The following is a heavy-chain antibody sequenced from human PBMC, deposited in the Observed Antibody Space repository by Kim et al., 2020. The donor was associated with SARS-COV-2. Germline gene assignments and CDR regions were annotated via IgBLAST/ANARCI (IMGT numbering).Heavy chain of an antibody. J-gene: IGHJ4*02. CDR3: ARGPPIAASASDFDY. Sequence: SETLSLTCTVSGGSISSGGYYWSWIRQHPGKGLEWIGYIYYSGSTYYNPSLKSRVTISVDTSKNQFSLKLSSVTAADTAVDYCARGPPIAASASDFDYWGQGTLVTVSS. CDR1: GGSISSGGYY. CDR2: IYYSGST. V-gene: IGHV4-31*03. D-gene: IGHD6-6*01.